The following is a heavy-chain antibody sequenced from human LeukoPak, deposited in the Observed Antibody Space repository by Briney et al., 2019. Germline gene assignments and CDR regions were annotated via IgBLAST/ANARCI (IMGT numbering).Heavy chain of an antibody. J-gene: IGHJ4*02. D-gene: IGHD6-19*01. Sequence: ASVKVSCKASGYTFTGYYMHWVRQAPGQGLEWMGWINPNSGGTNYARKFQGRVTMTRDTSISTAYMELSSLRSDDTAVYYCARQKPGSRGWEPIDYWGQGTLVTVSS. CDR2: INPNSGGT. V-gene: IGHV1-2*02. CDR1: GYTFTGYY. CDR3: ARQKPGSRGWEPIDY.